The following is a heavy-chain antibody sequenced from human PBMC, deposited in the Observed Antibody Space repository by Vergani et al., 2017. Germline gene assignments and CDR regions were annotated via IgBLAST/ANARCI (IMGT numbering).Heavy chain of an antibody. V-gene: IGHV4-34*02. CDR3: ASRRPRLNLGSKSNAGTFDS. D-gene: IGHD3-16*01. CDR1: GGSLSGYF. J-gene: IGHJ4*02. Sequence: QVHLQQRGAGVLKPSETLSLTCGVIGGSLSGYFWSWIRQSPGRGLEWIGDITPIGSAKYSPSATSRVTISVDTSRGEFTLTVNAVTAADTGLYFCASRRPRLNLGSKSNAGTFDSWGQGTLVTVSS. CDR2: ITPIGSA.